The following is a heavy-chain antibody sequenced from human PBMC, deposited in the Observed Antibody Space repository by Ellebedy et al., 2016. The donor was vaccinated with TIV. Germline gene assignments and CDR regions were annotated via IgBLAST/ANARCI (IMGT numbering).Heavy chain of an antibody. Sequence: PGGSLRLSCAASGFTFSSYDMHWVRQAPGKGLEWVALISYDATNKYYADSVKGRFTISRDNSMTTLYLEMNSLRAEDTAVYYCARDLDKSSGWYGGAAYWGQGTLVTVSS. CDR1: GFTFSSYD. CDR3: ARDLDKSSGWYGGAAY. J-gene: IGHJ4*02. D-gene: IGHD6-19*01. V-gene: IGHV3-30*03. CDR2: ISYDATNK.